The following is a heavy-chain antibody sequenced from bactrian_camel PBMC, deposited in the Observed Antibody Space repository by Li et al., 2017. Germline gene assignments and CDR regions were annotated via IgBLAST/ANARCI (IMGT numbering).Heavy chain of an antibody. CDR1: GAPWNRYA. J-gene: IGHJ6*01. CDR3: AADWPSSVDYGLDTPCETQRGSFGY. Sequence: HVQLVESGGGSVQAGGSLRLSCAASGAPWNRYAMAWFRQAPGKEREGVARIATGSGNTYYADSVKGRFTISQDDSKSTLYLQMNNLKPEDTAVYYCAADWPSSVDYGLDTPCETQRGSFGYMGQGTQVTVS. V-gene: IGHV3S63*01. CDR2: IATGSGNT. D-gene: IGHD5*01.